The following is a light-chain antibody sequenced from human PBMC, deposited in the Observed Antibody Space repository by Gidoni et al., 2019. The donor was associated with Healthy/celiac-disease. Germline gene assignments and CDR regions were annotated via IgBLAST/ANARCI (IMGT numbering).Light chain of an antibody. CDR3: QQSYSTPRT. CDR1: QSISSY. Sequence: DIQMTQYPSSLSASVGDRVTIPCRASQSISSYINGYQQKTGQAPKLLSYAASSLQSGVPSRFSGSGSGTDFTLTIISLQPEDFATYYCQQSYSTPRTFGQXTKLEIK. CDR2: AAS. V-gene: IGKV1-39*01. J-gene: IGKJ2*02.